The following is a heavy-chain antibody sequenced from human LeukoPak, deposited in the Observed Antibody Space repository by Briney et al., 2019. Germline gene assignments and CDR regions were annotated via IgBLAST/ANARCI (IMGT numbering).Heavy chain of an antibody. V-gene: IGHV4-59*01. CDR2: IYYSGST. D-gene: IGHD6-19*01. Sequence: NPSETLSLTCTVSGGSISSYYWSWIRQPPGKGLEWIGYIYYSGSTNYNPSLKSRVTISVDTSKNQFSLKLSSVTAADTAVYYCARSRYSSGWYGPLYWGQGTLVTVSS. CDR1: GGSISSYY. J-gene: IGHJ4*02. CDR3: ARSRYSSGWYGPLY.